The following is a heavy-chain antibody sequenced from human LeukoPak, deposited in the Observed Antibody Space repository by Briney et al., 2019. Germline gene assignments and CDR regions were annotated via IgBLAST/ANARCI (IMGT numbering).Heavy chain of an antibody. Sequence: GGSLRLSCTASGFTFSSYSMNWVRQAPGKGLEWVSSISSSSSYIYYADSVKGRFTISRDNAKNSLYLQMNSLRAEDTAVYYCAELGITMIGGVWGKGTTVTISS. CDR2: ISSSSSYI. CDR1: GFTFSSYS. CDR3: AELGITMIGGV. V-gene: IGHV3-21*01. D-gene: IGHD3-10*02. J-gene: IGHJ6*04.